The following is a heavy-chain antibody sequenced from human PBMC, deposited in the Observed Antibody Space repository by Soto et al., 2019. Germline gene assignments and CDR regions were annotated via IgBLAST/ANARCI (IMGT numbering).Heavy chain of an antibody. D-gene: IGHD3-10*01. CDR2: INHSGST. Sequence: PSETLSLTCAVYGGSFSGYYWSWIRQPPGKGLEWIGEINHSGSTNYNPSLKSRVTISVDTSKNQFSLKLSSVTAADTAVYYCARGKLWFGELYYYYGMDVWGQGTTVTVSS. CDR3: ARGKLWFGELYYYYGMDV. J-gene: IGHJ6*02. V-gene: IGHV4-34*01. CDR1: GGSFSGYY.